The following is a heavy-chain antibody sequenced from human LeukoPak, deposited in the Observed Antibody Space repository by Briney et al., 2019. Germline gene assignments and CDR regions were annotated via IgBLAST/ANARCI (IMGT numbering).Heavy chain of an antibody. CDR1: GGSISSYY. Sequence: TSETLSLTCTVSGGSISSYYWSWIRQPPGKGLEWIGYIYYSGSTNYNPSLKSRVTISVDTSKNQFSLKLSSVTAADTAVYYCARHLPLTGYYPYYHYGMDVWGQGTTVTVSS. J-gene: IGHJ6*02. CDR3: ARHLPLTGYYPYYHYGMDV. D-gene: IGHD3-9*01. CDR2: IYYSGST. V-gene: IGHV4-59*08.